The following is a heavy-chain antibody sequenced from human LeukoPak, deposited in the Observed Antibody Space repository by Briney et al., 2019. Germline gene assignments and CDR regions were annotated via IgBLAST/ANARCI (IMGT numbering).Heavy chain of an antibody. CDR1: GYSFTNYW. Sequence: GESLKISCKGSGYSFTNYWIGWVRQMPGKGLEWMGIIYPGDSDIRYSPSFQGQVNISADKSISTAYLQWSSLKASDTAMYYCARVRPQDGFDIWGQGTMVTVSS. J-gene: IGHJ3*02. CDR2: IYPGDSDI. CDR3: ARVRPQDGFDI. V-gene: IGHV5-51*01.